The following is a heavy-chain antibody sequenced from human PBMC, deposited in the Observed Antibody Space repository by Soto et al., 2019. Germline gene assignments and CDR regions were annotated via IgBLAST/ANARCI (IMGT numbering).Heavy chain of an antibody. CDR1: GLTFRTYA. V-gene: IGHV3-23*01. J-gene: IGHJ6*02. CDR3: ARVVVVIPPGYYYAMDV. Sequence: PGGSLRLSCAAPGLTFRTYAMTWVRQAPGKGLEWVSIISGSGGSTYYADSVKGRFTISRDNGKNSLFLQMNSLRDEDTAVYYCARVVVVIPPGYYYAMDVWGQGTTVTVS. D-gene: IGHD3-22*01. CDR2: ISGSGGST.